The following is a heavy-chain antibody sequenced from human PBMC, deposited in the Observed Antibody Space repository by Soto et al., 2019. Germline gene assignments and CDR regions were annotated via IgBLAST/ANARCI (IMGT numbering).Heavy chain of an antibody. Sequence: QVQLVQSGAEVKKPGSSVKVSCKASGGTFSSYAISWVRQAPGQGLEWMGGIIPIFGTANYAQKFQGRVTITADESTSTAYMELSSLRSEATAVYYCARDGLAARPTRESPMDVWGQGTTVTVSS. J-gene: IGHJ6*02. CDR1: GGTFSSYA. CDR2: IIPIFGTA. D-gene: IGHD6-6*01. V-gene: IGHV1-69*01. CDR3: ARDGLAARPTRESPMDV.